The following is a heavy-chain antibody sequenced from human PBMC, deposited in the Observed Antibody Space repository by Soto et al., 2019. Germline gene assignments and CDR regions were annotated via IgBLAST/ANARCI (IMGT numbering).Heavy chain of an antibody. D-gene: IGHD1-26*01. CDR3: ARSVGATYDLDV. CDR2: IKQDGSEK. Sequence: EVQLVESGGGLVQPGGSLRLSCAASGFTISNYWMIWVRQAPGKGLEWVANIKQDGSEKYYVDSVKGRFTISRDNAKISLFLQMNSLRVEDTAVYYSARSVGATYDLDVWGQGTTVTVSS. CDR1: GFTISNYW. V-gene: IGHV3-7*03. J-gene: IGHJ6*02.